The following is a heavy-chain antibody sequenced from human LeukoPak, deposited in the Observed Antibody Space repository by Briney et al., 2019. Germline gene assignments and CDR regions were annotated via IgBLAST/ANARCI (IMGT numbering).Heavy chain of an antibody. V-gene: IGHV1-2*06. J-gene: IGHJ4*02. CDR3: ATGTYYYDSSGYYPDYFDY. Sequence: ASVKVSCKASGYTFTSYYMHWVRQAPGQGLEWMGRINPNSGGTNYAQKFQGRVTMTRDTSISTAYMELSRLRSDDTAVYYCATGTYYYDSSGYYPDYFDYWGQGTLVTVSS. CDR2: INPNSGGT. D-gene: IGHD3-22*01. CDR1: GYTFTSYY.